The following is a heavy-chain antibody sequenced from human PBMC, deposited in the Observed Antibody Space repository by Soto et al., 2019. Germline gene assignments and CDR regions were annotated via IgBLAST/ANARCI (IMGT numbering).Heavy chain of an antibody. V-gene: IGHV3-43*01. D-gene: IGHD6-6*01. CDR1: GFTFDDYT. J-gene: IGHJ4*02. Sequence: PGGSLRLSCAASGFTFDDYTMHWVRQAPGKGLEWVSLISWDGGSTYYADSVKGRFTISRDNSKNSLYLQMNSLRTEDTALYYCAKGISYSSSSNGIDYWGQGTLVIVSS. CDR2: ISWDGGST. CDR3: AKGISYSSSSNGIDY.